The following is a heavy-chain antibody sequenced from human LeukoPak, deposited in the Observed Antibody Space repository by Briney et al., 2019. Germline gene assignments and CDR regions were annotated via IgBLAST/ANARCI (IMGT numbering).Heavy chain of an antibody. V-gene: IGHV7-4-1*02. J-gene: IGHJ6*03. Sequence: ASVKVSCKASGYTFTSYYMHWVRQAPGQGLEWMGCINTNTGNPTYAQGFTGRFVFSLDTSVSTAYLQISSLKAEDTAVYYCALEYSSSERYYYYNYMDVWGKGTTVTVSS. CDR2: INTNTGNP. D-gene: IGHD6-6*01. CDR3: ALEYSSSERYYYYNYMDV. CDR1: GYTFTSYY.